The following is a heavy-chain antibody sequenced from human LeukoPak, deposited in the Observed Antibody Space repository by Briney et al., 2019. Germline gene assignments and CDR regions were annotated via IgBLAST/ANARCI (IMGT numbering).Heavy chain of an antibody. CDR1: GFTFSSYS. CDR3: ARDGITMVRGVIDY. D-gene: IGHD3-10*01. J-gene: IGHJ4*02. Sequence: PGGSLRLSCTASGFTFSSYSMNWVRQAPGKGLEWASSISSSSSYIYYADSVKGRFTISRDNAKNSLYLQMNSLRAEDTAVYYCARDGITMVRGVIDYWGQGTLVTVSS. CDR2: ISSSSSYI. V-gene: IGHV3-21*01.